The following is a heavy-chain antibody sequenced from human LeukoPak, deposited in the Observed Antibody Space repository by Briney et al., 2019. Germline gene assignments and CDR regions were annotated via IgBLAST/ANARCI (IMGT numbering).Heavy chain of an antibody. Sequence: ASVKVSCKASGFTFTSYDINWVRQASGQGLEWMGWMNPNNGNTGYAQKFQGRVTMTRDTSISTAYMELRGLRSEDTAVYYCVRDGEGVAISVDYWFDPWGQGTLVTVSS. V-gene: IGHV1-8*01. D-gene: IGHD3-10*01. CDR1: GFTFTSYD. CDR2: MNPNNGNT. J-gene: IGHJ5*02. CDR3: VRDGEGVAISVDYWFDP.